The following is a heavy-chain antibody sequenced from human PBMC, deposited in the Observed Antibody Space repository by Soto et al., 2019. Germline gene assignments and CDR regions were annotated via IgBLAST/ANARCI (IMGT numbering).Heavy chain of an antibody. D-gene: IGHD3-22*01. CDR1: GYTLTELS. V-gene: IGHV1-24*01. CDR3: ATGRYYYDSSGYSLFDY. CDR2: FDPEDGET. Sequence: ASVKVSCKVSGYTLTELSMHWVRQAPGKGLEWMGGFDPEDGETIYAQKFQGRVTMTEDTSTDTAYMELSSLRSEDTAVYYCATGRYYYDSSGYSLFDYWGQGTLVTVSS. J-gene: IGHJ4*02.